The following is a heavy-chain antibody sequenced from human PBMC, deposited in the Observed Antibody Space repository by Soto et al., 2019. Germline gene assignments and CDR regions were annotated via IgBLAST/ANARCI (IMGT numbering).Heavy chain of an antibody. CDR3: VRGKGGIVVVVAATRWFDP. J-gene: IGHJ5*02. Sequence: SETLSLTCAVYGGSFSGYYWSWIRQPPGKGLEWIGEINHSGSTNYNPSLKSRVTISVDTSKNQFSLKLSSVTAADTAVYYCVRGKGGIVVVVAATRWFDPWGQGTLVTVSS. CDR1: GGSFSGYY. V-gene: IGHV4-34*01. D-gene: IGHD2-15*01. CDR2: INHSGST.